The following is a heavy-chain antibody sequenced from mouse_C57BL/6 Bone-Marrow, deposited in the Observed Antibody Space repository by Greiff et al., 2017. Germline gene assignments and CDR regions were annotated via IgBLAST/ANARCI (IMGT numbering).Heavy chain of an antibody. CDR3: ASQIDLSGSRVFYWYFDV. J-gene: IGHJ1*03. Sequence: EVQLQQSGAELVKPGASVKLSCTASGFNIQDYYMHWVKQRTEQGLEWIGRIDPEDGETKYAPKFPGTATIPPGQSSNTAYLQLSSLTSEDTAVYYCASQIDLSGSRVFYWYFDVWGTGTTVTVSS. CDR1: GFNIQDYY. CDR2: IDPEDGET. V-gene: IGHV14-2*01. D-gene: IGHD1-1*01.